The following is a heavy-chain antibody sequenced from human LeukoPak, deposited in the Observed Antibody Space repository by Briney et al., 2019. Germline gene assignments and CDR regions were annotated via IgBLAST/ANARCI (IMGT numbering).Heavy chain of an antibody. D-gene: IGHD6-19*01. CDR2: ISYDGSNK. CDR3: ARGQWLAPDY. CDR1: GFTFSGYW. J-gene: IGHJ4*02. Sequence: GGSLRRSCVASGFTFSGYWMSWVRQAPGKGLEWVAVISYDGSNKYYADSVKGRFTISRDNSKNTLYLQMNSLRAEDTAVYYCARGQWLAPDYWGQGTLVTVSS. V-gene: IGHV3-30-3*01.